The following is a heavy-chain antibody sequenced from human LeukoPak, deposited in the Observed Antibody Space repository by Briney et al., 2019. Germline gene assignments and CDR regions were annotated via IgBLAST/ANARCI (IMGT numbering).Heavy chain of an antibody. CDR1: GGSISGYY. J-gene: IGHJ5*02. D-gene: IGHD2-15*01. CDR3: ARVSFHSGGPGP. Sequence: PSETLSLTCTVSGGSISGYYWSWIRQTPDKGLEWIGYVYSSGSTNYNPSLKSRITMSADTSKNQFSLRLSSVTAADTAIYYCARVSFHSGGPGPWGQGTLVTVSS. V-gene: IGHV4-59*01. CDR2: VYSSGST.